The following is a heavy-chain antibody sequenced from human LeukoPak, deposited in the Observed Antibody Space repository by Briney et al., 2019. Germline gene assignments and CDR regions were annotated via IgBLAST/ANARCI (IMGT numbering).Heavy chain of an antibody. V-gene: IGHV3-7*01. Sequence: PGGSLRLSCAASGFTFNNYCMGWVRQAPGKGLEWVANTKQGAGEKYYVDSVKGRFTISRDDAKNSVYLQMNSLRVEDTAVYYCARLGSGNYHDPYDVWGQGTLVTVSS. D-gene: IGHD1-26*01. CDR3: ARLGSGNYHDPYDV. J-gene: IGHJ3*01. CDR2: TKQGAGEK. CDR1: GFTFNNYC.